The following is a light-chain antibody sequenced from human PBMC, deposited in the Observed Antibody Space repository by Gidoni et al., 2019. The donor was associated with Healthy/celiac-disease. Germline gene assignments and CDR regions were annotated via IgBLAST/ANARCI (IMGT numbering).Light chain of an antibody. J-gene: IGKJ4*01. V-gene: IGKV2-28*01. CDR3: MQALQTPLT. CDR2: LGS. CDR1: QSLLHSNGYNY. Sequence: DIVMTQSPLSLPVTPGDPASISCRSSQSLLHSNGYNYLDWYLQKPGQSPQLLIYLGSNRDSGVPDRFSGSGSGTDFTLKISRVEAEDVGVYYCMQALQTPLTFGGGTKVEIK.